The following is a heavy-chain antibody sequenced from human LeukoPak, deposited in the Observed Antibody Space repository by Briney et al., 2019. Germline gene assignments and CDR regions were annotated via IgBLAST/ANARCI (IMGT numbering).Heavy chain of an antibody. CDR1: GFTFSSYW. D-gene: IGHD6-13*01. J-gene: IGHJ6*03. V-gene: IGHV3-74*01. Sequence: QAGGSLRLSCAASGFTFSSYWMHWVRQAPGKGLVWVSRINSDGSSTSYADSVKGRFTISRDNAKNTLYLHMNSLRAEDTAVYYCARVIGIAAAGNYYYMDVWGEGTTVTVSS. CDR3: ARVIGIAAAGNYYYMDV. CDR2: INSDGSST.